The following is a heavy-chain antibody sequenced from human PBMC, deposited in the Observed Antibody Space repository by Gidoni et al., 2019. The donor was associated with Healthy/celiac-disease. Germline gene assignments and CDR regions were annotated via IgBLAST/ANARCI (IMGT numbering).Heavy chain of an antibody. V-gene: IGHV3-49*05. J-gene: IGHJ6*03. CDR1: GFTFGDYA. CDR2: IRSKAYGGTT. CDR3: TRESYYDSSGYYSYYYYYYMDV. Sequence: EVQLVESGGGLVKPGRSLRLSCTASGFTFGDYAMSWFRQAPGKGLEWVGFIRSKAYGGTTEYAASVKGRFTISRDDSKSIAYLQMNSLKTEDTAVYYCTRESYYDSSGYYSYYYYYYMDVWGKGTTVTVSS. D-gene: IGHD3-22*01.